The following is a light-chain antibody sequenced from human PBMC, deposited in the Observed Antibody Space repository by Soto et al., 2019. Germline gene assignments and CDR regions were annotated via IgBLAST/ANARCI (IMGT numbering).Light chain of an antibody. V-gene: IGKV1-8*01. CDR1: QGISSY. CDR2: AAS. Sequence: AIRMTQSPSSLSASTGDRVTITCRASQGISSYLAWYQQKPGKAPKLLIYAASTLQSGVPSRFSGSGSGTDFNLTIICLQSEDVATYYCQQYYSYPRTVGQGTKVEIK. CDR3: QQYYSYPRT. J-gene: IGKJ1*01.